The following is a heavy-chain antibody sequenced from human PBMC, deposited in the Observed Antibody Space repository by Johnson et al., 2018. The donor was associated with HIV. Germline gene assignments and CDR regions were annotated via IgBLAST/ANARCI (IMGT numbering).Heavy chain of an antibody. Sequence: VESGGGLVQPVRSLRLSCAASGFTFDDYAMHWVRQAPGKGLEWVSGISWNSGSIGYADSVKGRFTISRDNAKNSLYLQMNSLRAEDTALYYCAKGIAARPPGDAFDIWGQGTMVTVSS. CDR3: AKGIAARPPGDAFDI. V-gene: IGHV3-9*01. CDR2: ISWNSGSI. CDR1: GFTFDDYA. J-gene: IGHJ3*02. D-gene: IGHD6-6*01.